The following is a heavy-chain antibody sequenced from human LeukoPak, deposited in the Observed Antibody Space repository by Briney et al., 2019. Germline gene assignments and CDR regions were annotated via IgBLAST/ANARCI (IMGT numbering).Heavy chain of an antibody. J-gene: IGHJ6*02. CDR1: GGSISSGSYY. D-gene: IGHD2-2*01. CDR3: ARWTVDPPSKVVSYGMDV. Sequence: PSETLSLTCTVSGGSISSGSYYWSWIRQPAGKGLEWIGRNCTSGSTNYNPSLKSRVTISVDTSKNQFSLKLSSVTAADTAVYYCARWTVDPPSKVVSYGMDVWGQGTTVTVSS. V-gene: IGHV4-61*02. CDR2: NCTSGST.